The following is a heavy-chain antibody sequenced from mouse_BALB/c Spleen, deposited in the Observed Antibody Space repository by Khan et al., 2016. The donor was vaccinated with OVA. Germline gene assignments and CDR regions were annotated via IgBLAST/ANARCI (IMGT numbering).Heavy chain of an antibody. Sequence: EVQLQESGAELVRPGALVKLSCKASGFNIKDYYMHWVKQRPEQGLVWIGRIDPENGNTIYDSKFQGKASITSDTSSNTAYLQLSSLTSEDTAVYYCARDGYSPWFAYWGQGTLVTVSA. CDR3: ARDGYSPWFAY. J-gene: IGHJ3*01. V-gene: IGHV14-1*02. D-gene: IGHD2-3*01. CDR1: GFNIKDYY. CDR2: IDPENGNT.